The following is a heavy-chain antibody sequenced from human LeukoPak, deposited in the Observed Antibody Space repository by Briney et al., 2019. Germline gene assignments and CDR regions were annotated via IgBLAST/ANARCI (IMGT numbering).Heavy chain of an antibody. D-gene: IGHD2-15*01. CDR3: ARDCSGGSCYSGYCGGDCYSY. CDR1: GFSLSTSGVG. Sequence: SGPTLVKLTQTLTLTCTFSGFSLSTSGVGVGWIRQPPGKGLEWIGSIYYSGSTYYNPSLKSRVTISVDTSKNQFSLKLSSVTAADTAVYYCARDCSGGSCYSGYCGGDCYSYWGQGTLVTVSS. J-gene: IGHJ4*02. CDR2: IYYSGST. V-gene: IGHV4-39*07.